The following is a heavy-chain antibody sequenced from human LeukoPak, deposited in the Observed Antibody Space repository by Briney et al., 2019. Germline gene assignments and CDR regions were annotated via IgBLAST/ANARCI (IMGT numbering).Heavy chain of an antibody. CDR3: ARDWVHGDYVSAFDI. CDR1: GYTFNNYN. J-gene: IGHJ3*02. V-gene: IGHV1-46*02. Sequence: ASVKVSCKASGYTFNNYNIHWLRQAPGQGLEWMGIVNPGGDSTNYAQKLQGRVTMTTDTSTSTAYMELRSLRSDDTAVYYCARDWVHGDYVSAFDIWAKGQWSPSLQ. CDR2: VNPGGDST. D-gene: IGHD4-17*01.